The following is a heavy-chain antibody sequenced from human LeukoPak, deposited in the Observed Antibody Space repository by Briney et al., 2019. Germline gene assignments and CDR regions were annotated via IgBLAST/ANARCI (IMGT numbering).Heavy chain of an antibody. V-gene: IGHV3-23*01. D-gene: IGHD2-15*01. CDR2: ISGSGGST. J-gene: IGHJ5*02. CDR1: GFTFSSYA. Sequence: GGSLRLSCAASGFTFSSYAMSWVRQAPGKGLEWVSAISGSGGSTYYADSVKGRFTISRDSSKNTLYLQMNSLRAEDTAVYYCAKGPRVYCSGGSCYGVSWGQGTLVTVSS. CDR3: AKGPRVYCSGGSCYGVS.